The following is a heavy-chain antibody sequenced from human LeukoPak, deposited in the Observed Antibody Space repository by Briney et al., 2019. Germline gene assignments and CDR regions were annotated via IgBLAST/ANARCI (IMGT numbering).Heavy chain of an antibody. CDR1: GFTFSSYG. CDR2: LSDSGGST. CDR3: AREVLDNLRFDY. J-gene: IGHJ4*02. Sequence: TGGSLRLSCAASGFTFSSYGMHWVRQAPGKGLEWVSALSDSGGSTYYADSVKGRFTISRDISKNTLYLQMNSLRAEDTAVYYCAREVLDNLRFDYWGQGTLVTVSS. D-gene: IGHD1-14*01. V-gene: IGHV3-23*01.